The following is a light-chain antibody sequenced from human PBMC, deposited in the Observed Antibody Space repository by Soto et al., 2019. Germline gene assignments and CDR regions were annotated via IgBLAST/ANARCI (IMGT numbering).Light chain of an antibody. J-gene: IGKJ4*01. Sequence: EIVLTQSPATLSLSPGDRATLSCRASQSVSRSLTWYQQKPGQAPRLLIYDASTRATGIPPRFGGSGSGTDFTLTISSLEPEDFAVYYCQQRSNSFGGGTKVEIK. CDR1: QSVSRS. V-gene: IGKV3-11*01. CDR2: DAS. CDR3: QQRSNS.